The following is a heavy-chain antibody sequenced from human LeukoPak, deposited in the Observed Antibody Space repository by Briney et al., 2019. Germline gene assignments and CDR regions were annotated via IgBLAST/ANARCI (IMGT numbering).Heavy chain of an antibody. J-gene: IGHJ5*02. D-gene: IGHD1-26*01. V-gene: IGHV4-34*01. CDR1: GGSFSGYY. CDR2: INHSGST. Sequence: SETLSLTCAVYGGSFSGYYWSWIRQPPGKGLEWIGEINHSGSTNYNPSLKSRVTISVDTSKNQFSLKLSSVTAADTAVYYCARGRSVGATQDNWFDPWGQGTLVTVSS. CDR3: ARGRSVGATQDNWFDP.